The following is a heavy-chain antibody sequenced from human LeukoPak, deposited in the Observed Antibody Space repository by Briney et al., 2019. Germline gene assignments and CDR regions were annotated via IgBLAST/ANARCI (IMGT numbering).Heavy chain of an antibody. CDR2: VRGSGSDT. CDR1: GFTFSTYA. V-gene: IGHV3-23*01. D-gene: IGHD5-12*01. CDR3: AKTSRVNSAYDSPFDY. J-gene: IGHJ4*02. Sequence: GGSLRLSCAASGFTFSTYAMSWVRQAPGKGLEWVSAVRGSGSDTYYADSVKGRFTISRDNSKNTLHLQMNSLRAEDTAIYYCAKTSRVNSAYDSPFDYWGQGTLDTVSS.